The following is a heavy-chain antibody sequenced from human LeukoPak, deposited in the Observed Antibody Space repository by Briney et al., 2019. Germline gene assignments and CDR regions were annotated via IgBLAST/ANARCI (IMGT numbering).Heavy chain of an antibody. CDR2: IYHSGNT. Sequence: SETLSLTCAVSGGSISNSNWWSWVRQPPGKGLEWIGEIYHSGNTNYNPSLKSRVTITVDTSKNQFSLELNSVTAADTALYFCTTLYYYDTTGYYWRGFDYWGQGALVTVSS. J-gene: IGHJ4*02. V-gene: IGHV4-4*02. CDR1: GGSISNSNW. D-gene: IGHD3-22*01. CDR3: TTLYYYDTTGYYWRGFDY.